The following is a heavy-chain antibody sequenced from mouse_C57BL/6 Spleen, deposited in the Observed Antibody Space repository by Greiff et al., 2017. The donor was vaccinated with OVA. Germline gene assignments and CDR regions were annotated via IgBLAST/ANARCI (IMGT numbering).Heavy chain of an antibody. CDR1: GYTFTSYW. J-gene: IGHJ2*01. CDR3: ARSGSHDY. D-gene: IGHD3-1*01. CDR2: INPSNGGT. V-gene: IGHV1-53*01. Sequence: QVQLQQPGTELVKPGASVKLSCKASGYTFTSYWMSWVKQRPGQGLAWVGNINPSNGGTYYNENLKSRVTLTVDNSTSTTYMQLSSLTSEDSAVYYCARSGSHDYWGQGTTLTVSS.